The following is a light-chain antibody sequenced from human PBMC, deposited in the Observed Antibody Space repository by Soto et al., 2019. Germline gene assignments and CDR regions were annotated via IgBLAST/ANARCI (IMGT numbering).Light chain of an antibody. CDR2: DAS. CDR3: QQYNSYSPT. CDR1: QSISGW. J-gene: IGKJ1*01. V-gene: IGKV1-5*01. Sequence: DIQMTQSPSTLSASVGDRVTITCRASQSISGWLAWYQQKPGKAPKLLIFDASRLETGVPSRFSGSGSGTEFTLTISSPQPDDFATYYCQQYNSYSPTFGQGTKVEIK.